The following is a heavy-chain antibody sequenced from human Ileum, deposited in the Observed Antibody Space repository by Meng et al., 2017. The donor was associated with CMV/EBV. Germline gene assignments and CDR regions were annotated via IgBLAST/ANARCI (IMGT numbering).Heavy chain of an antibody. D-gene: IGHD1-14*01. CDR2: ISGSGGET. V-gene: IGHV3-23*01. J-gene: IGHJ4*02. Sequence: EMDFLGYGGGFVLPGGSLVLSCAASGFTFTTYSMNWVRQAPGKGLEWVSAISGSGGETYYADSVNGRFTISRDNSKSTLYLQINSLRVEDTAIYYCAKREPDPFWGQGTLVTVSS. CDR3: AKREPDPF. CDR1: GFTFTTYS.